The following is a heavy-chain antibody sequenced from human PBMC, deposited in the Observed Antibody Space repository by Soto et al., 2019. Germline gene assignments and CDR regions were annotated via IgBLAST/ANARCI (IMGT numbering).Heavy chain of an antibody. J-gene: IGHJ4*02. D-gene: IGHD3-22*01. CDR2: ISYDGSNK. V-gene: IGHV3-30-3*01. CDR3: ARDDYYDSSGPLYFDY. CDR1: GFTFSSYA. Sequence: GGSLRLSCAASGFTFSSYAMHWVRQAPGKGLEWVAVISYDGSNKYYADSVKGRFTISRDNSKNTLYLQMNSLRAEDTAVYYCARDDYYDSSGPLYFDYWGQGTLVTVSS.